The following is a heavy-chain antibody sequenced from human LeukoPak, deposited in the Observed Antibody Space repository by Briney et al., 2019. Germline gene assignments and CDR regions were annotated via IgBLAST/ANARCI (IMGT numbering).Heavy chain of an antibody. J-gene: IGHJ4*02. V-gene: IGHV3-11*04. CDR3: ARDSAGGSLALDY. CDR1: GFTFSDYY. Sequence: PGGSLRLSCAASGFTFSDYYMSWIRQAPGKGLEWVSYISSSGSTIYYADSVKGRFTISRDNAKNSLYLQMNSLRAEDTAAYYCARDSAGGSLALDYWGQGTLVTVSS. CDR2: ISSSGSTI. D-gene: IGHD1-26*01.